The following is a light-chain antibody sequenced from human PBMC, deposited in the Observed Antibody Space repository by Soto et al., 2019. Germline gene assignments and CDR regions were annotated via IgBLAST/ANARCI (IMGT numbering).Light chain of an antibody. CDR3: QQYDNLMYT. Sequence: DMQMTQSPSSLSTSVGDRVTITCQASQDIGNYLNWYQHKPGKAPKLLINDASNLQTGVPSRFSGSGSGTDFTFTISSLQPEDIATCYCQQYDNLMYTFGQGTKVDIK. V-gene: IGKV1-33*01. J-gene: IGKJ2*01. CDR1: QDIGNY. CDR2: DAS.